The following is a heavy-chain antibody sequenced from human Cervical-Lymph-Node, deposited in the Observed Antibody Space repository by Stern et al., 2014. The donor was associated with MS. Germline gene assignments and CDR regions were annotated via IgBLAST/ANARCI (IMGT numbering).Heavy chain of an antibody. CDR3: ARDKGMFFL. CDR1: GGSMKSRSYY. Sequence: QVQLVESGPGLVKPSGTLSLTCTISGGSMKSRSYYWVWIRQPPGKGLEWIGSVYYDGSTYYNPSLTSRVTISEDTSQNQFSLQLSSATAADTAVYYCARDKGMFFLWGQGTLVTVSS. CDR2: VYYDGST. J-gene: IGHJ4*01. V-gene: IGHV4-39*02. D-gene: IGHD2/OR15-2a*01.